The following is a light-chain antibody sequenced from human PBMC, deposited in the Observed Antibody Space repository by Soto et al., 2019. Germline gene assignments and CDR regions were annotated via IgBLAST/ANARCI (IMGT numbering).Light chain of an antibody. CDR1: SSDIGGYTY. J-gene: IGLJ1*01. CDR3: TSYAGSNSYV. CDR2: EVS. Sequence: QSVLTQPPSASGSPGQSVTISCTGTSSDIGGYTYVSWYQHHPGKAPKLMIYEVSKRPSGVPDRFSGSKSGNTASLTVSGLQAEDEADYYCTSYAGSNSYVFGTVTKLTVL. V-gene: IGLV2-8*01.